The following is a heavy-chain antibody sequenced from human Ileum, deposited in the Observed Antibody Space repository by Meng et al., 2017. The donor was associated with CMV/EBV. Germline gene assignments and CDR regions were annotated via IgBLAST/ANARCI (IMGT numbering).Heavy chain of an antibody. D-gene: IGHD6-19*01. V-gene: IGHV6-1*01. Sequence: QVQLQQSCPGLVKPSQTLSLTCVISGDSVSSNSTALRCIRQSPSRGLEWLGRTYHRSKWYTDYSVSVKSRIAINPDTSKNQFSLQLNSVTPEDTAVYYCARDISGRPDYWGLGTLVTVSS. CDR3: ARDISGRPDY. CDR1: GDSVSSNSTA. J-gene: IGHJ4*02. CDR2: TYHRSKWYT.